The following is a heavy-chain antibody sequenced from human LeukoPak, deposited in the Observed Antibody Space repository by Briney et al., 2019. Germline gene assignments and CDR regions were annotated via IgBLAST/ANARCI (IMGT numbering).Heavy chain of an antibody. CDR1: GFTFSSYG. CDR2: VRGTGSST. D-gene: IGHD6-19*01. J-gene: IGHJ4*02. CDR3: ATRLVLGWYSSGWYLEY. V-gene: IGHV3-23*01. Sequence: GGSLRLSCAASGFTFSSYGVSWVRQAPGKGREGVSAVRGTGSSTYYADSVKGRFTLSRDNSKNMLYLHMNSLRAEDTAVYYCATRLVLGWYSSGWYLEYWGQGTLVTVSS.